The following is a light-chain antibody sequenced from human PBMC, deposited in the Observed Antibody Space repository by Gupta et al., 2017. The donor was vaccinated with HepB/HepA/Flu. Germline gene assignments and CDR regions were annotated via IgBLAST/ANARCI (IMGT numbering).Light chain of an antibody. J-gene: IGKJ5*01. CDR1: QSVSDNY. V-gene: IGKV3-20*01. CDR3: QQYARAPDT. CDR2: GVF. Sequence: EIVLTQSPGTLSLSPGERATLSCRASQSVSDNYLAWYRQRPGQAPRLIIYGVFSRATGTPDRFSGSGSGTDFTLTISRLEPEDSAVYYCQQYARAPDTFGQGTRLDIK.